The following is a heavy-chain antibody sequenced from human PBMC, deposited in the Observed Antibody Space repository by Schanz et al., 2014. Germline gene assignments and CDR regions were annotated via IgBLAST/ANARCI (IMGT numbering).Heavy chain of an antibody. CDR2: ISGSGGNT. CDR1: GFTLSNYA. CDR3: AKGRFGELSAFDI. V-gene: IGHV3-23*01. D-gene: IGHD3-10*01. Sequence: EMQLLESGGGLAQPGGSLRLSCAASGFTLSNYAMSWVRQAPGKGLEWVSIISGSGGNTYYADAVRGRFTISRDNSKTTVYLQMNSLRAEDTAVYYCAKGRFGELSAFDIWGQGTMVTVSS. J-gene: IGHJ3*02.